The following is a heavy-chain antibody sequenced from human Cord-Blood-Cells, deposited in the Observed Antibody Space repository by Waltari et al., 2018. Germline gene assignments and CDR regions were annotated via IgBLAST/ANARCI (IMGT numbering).Heavy chain of an antibody. D-gene: IGHD2-2*01. CDR1: GFNSSSYP. CDR3: ATGKPGVPAADY. J-gene: IGHJ4*02. Sequence: EAQLLESGGGLVQPGGSLRLSCQASGFNSSSYPMRWVLQAPGKGLEWVSAIRDSGGSTYYADSVKGRFTISRDNSKNTLYLQMNSLRAEDTAVYYCATGKPGVPAADYWGQGTLVTVSS. V-gene: IGHV3-23*01. CDR2: IRDSGGST.